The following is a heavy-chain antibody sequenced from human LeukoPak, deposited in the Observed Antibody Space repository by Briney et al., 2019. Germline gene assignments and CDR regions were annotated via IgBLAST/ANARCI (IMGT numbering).Heavy chain of an antibody. V-gene: IGHV1-18*01. CDR3: ARDSCYGGHYSFFEH. D-gene: IGHD4/OR15-4a*01. CDR2: ISAYNGNT. Sequence: VASVKVSCKASGYTFTSYGISWVRQAPGQGLEWMGWISAYNGNTNYAQKLQGRVTMTTDTSTTTAHMELRSLTFDDTAIYYCARDSCYGGHYSFFEHWGQGTLVTVSS. J-gene: IGHJ4*02. CDR1: GYTFTSYG.